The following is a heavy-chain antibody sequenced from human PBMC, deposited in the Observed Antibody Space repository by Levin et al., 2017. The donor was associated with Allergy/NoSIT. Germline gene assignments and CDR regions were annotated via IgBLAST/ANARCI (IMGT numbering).Heavy chain of an antibody. CDR1: GFTFSKCA. CDR2: ISGSGSST. D-gene: IGHD2-15*01. Sequence: GESLKISCAASGFTFSKCAMNWVRQAPGKGLEWVSAISGSGSSTYYTDSVKGRFTISRDNSKNTLYLQMNSLRAEDTAIYYCAKDRYCCFDFGYYYYGMDVWGPGTTVTVSS. CDR3: AKDRYCCFDFGYYYYGMDV. J-gene: IGHJ6*02. V-gene: IGHV3-23*01.